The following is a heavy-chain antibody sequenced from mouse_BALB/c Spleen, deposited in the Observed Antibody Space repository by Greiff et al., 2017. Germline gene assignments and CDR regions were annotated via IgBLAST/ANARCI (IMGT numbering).Heavy chain of an antibody. J-gene: IGHJ4*01. D-gene: IGHD2-10*02. CDR1: GFTFSDYY. CDR3: ARQYGNYVAMDY. V-gene: IGHV5-4*02. Sequence: EVKVVESGGGLVKPGGSLKLSCAASGFTFSDYYMYWVRQTPEKRLEWVATISDGGSYTYYPDSVKGRFTISRDNAKNNLYLQMSSLKSEDTAMYYCARQYGNYVAMDYWGQGTSVTVSS. CDR2: ISDGGSYT.